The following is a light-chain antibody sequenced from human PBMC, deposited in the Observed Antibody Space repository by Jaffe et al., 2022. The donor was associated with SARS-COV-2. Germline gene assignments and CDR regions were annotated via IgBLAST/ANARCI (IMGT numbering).Light chain of an antibody. Sequence: DIQMTQSPSTLSASAGDRVTITCRASQSISSWLAWYQQKPGKAPKLLIYKASSLQSGVPSRFSGSGSGTQFALTISSLQPDDFASYYCQQYSTFPYTLGQGTRLEI. J-gene: IGKJ2*01. CDR3: QQYSTFPYT. V-gene: IGKV1-5*03. CDR1: QSISSW. CDR2: KAS.